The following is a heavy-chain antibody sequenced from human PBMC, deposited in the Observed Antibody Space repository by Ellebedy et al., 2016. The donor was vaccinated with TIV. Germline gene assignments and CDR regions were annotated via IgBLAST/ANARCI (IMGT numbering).Heavy chain of an antibody. CDR3: ARGRVGAIRDAFDI. Sequence: GESLKISXAASGFTFSSYSMNWVRQAPGKGLEWVSYISSSSSTIYYADSVKGRFTISRDNAKNSLYLQMNSLRAEDTAVYYCARGRVGAIRDAFDIWGQGAMVTVSS. J-gene: IGHJ3*02. CDR1: GFTFSSYS. V-gene: IGHV3-48*01. D-gene: IGHD1-26*01. CDR2: ISSSSSTI.